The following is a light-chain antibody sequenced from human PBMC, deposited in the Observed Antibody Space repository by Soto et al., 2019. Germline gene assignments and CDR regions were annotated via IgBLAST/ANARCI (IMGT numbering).Light chain of an antibody. CDR2: GAS. CDR3: QQYGSSPLT. J-gene: IGKJ4*01. Sequence: VVTVYLCIVSLSSGERATLSCRASQSVSSSYLAWYQQKPGQAPRLLIYGASSRATGIPDRFSGSGSGTDFTLTISRLEPEDFAVYYCQQYGSSPLTFGGGTKVDIK. V-gene: IGKV3-20*01. CDR1: QSVSSSY.